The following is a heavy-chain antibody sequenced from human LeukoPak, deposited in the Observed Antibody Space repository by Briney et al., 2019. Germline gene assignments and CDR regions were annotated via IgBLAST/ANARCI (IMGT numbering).Heavy chain of an antibody. J-gene: IGHJ3*02. V-gene: IGHV4-34*01. Sequence: PSETLSLTCAVYGGSFSGYYWTWIRQPPGKGLEWIGEINHSGRANYNPSLKSRVTISVDPSNNQFSLKLSSVTAADTAVYYCARHIPKVGTYYVYAFDIWGQGTMVTVSS. D-gene: IGHD2/OR15-2a*01. CDR2: INHSGRA. CDR1: GGSFSGYY. CDR3: ARHIPKVGTYYVYAFDI.